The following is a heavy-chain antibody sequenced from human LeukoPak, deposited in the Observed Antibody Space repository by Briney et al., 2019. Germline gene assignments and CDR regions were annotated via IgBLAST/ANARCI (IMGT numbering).Heavy chain of an antibody. J-gene: IGHJ4*02. V-gene: IGHV3-23*01. CDR3: AREGYCSTTSCYLVNY. D-gene: IGHD2-2*01. Sequence: PGGSLRLSCAASGFTFSSYVMNWVRQAPGKGLEWVSAISGRGDSTYYVDSVKGRFTISRDNSKNTLYLQMNSLRAEDTAVYYCAREGYCSTTSCYLVNYWGQGTMVTVSS. CDR1: GFTFSSYV. CDR2: ISGRGDST.